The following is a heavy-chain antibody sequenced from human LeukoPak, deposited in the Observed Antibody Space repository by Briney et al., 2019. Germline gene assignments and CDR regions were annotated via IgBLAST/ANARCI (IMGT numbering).Heavy chain of an antibody. V-gene: IGHV4-4*07. CDR2: IYTSGST. CDR1: GGSISSYY. CDR3: ARDQVGAPNKALDI. D-gene: IGHD1-26*01. J-gene: IGHJ3*02. Sequence: PSETLSLTCTVSGGSISSYYWSWIRQPAGKGLEWIGRIYTSGSTNYNPALKSRVTMSVDTSTNQFSLKLSSVTAADTAVYYCARDQVGAPNKALDIWGQGTMVTVSS.